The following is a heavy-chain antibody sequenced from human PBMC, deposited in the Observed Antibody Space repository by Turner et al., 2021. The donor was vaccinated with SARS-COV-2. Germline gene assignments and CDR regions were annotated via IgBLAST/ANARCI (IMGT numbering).Heavy chain of an antibody. J-gene: IGHJ4*02. CDR1: GGTISSSSYY. CDR3: ASEAVVYFDTIGYYWDY. Sequence: QRQLQESGPGLLKPSETLSLTGTVCGGTISSSSYYWGWIRQPPGKGMEWVVNIYYSGSSYYNPSLKSRVTISVDTSNNHFSLNLSFVTAADTAVYYCASEAVVYFDTIGYYWDYWGQGTLVTVSS. D-gene: IGHD3-22*01. CDR2: IYYSGSS. V-gene: IGHV4-39*02.